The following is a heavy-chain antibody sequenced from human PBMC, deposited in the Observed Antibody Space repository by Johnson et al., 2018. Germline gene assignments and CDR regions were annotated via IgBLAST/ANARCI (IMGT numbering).Heavy chain of an antibody. CDR2: MNPNSGNT. CDR1: GYTFTSYD. CDR3: ARGHPRRHDAFYI. V-gene: IGHV1-8*01. J-gene: IGHJ3*02. Sequence: QVQLVQSGAEVKKPGASVKVSCKASGYTFTSYDINWVRQATGQGLEWMGWMNPNSGNTGYAQKFQGRVTMTRNTSISTASMALSSLSSWEPAVYYCARGHPRRHDAFYILGQVTIVTVSS.